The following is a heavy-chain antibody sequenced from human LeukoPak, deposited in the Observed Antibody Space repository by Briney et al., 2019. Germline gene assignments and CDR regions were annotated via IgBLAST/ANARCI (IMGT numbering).Heavy chain of an antibody. V-gene: IGHV3-11*01. D-gene: IGHD3-10*01. CDR2: MSNSGSII. J-gene: IGHJ6*03. Sequence: GWSLRLSCEASGFSFADHYMSWIRQAPGKGLEWVSYMSNSGSIIYYADSVKGRFTISRDNTKTFLYLQMNSLRDEDTAVYYCARLGFGEYYFYYYMDVWGKGTAVTVSS. CDR1: GFSFADHY. CDR3: ARLGFGEYYFYYYMDV.